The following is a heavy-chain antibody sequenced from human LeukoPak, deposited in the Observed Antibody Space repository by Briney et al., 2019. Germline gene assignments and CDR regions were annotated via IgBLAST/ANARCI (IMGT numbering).Heavy chain of an antibody. CDR3: TKEANWTDRAFGRPNWFDP. Sequence: GGSLRLSCAASGFTFSSYAMSWVRQAPGKGLEWVSGISGSGGSIYYPDSVKGRFTISRDNSKKKLYLQMNSLRVDDTAIYHCTKEANWTDRAFGRPNWFDPWGQGTLVTVSS. CDR1: GFTFSSYA. J-gene: IGHJ5*02. D-gene: IGHD1-1*01. V-gene: IGHV3-23*01. CDR2: ISGSGGSI.